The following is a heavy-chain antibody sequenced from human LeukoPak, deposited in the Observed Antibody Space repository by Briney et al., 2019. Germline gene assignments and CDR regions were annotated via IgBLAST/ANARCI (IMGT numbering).Heavy chain of an antibody. V-gene: IGHV5-51*01. Sequence: GESLKISCKGSGYSFTSYWIGWVRQMPGKGLGWMGIIYPGDSDTRYSPSFQGQVTISADKSISTAYLQWSSLKASDTAMYYCARGSYGGNSGRHGGAFDIWGQGAMVTVSS. CDR3: ARGSYGGNSGRHGGAFDI. D-gene: IGHD4-23*01. CDR2: IYPGDSDT. CDR1: GYSFTSYW. J-gene: IGHJ3*02.